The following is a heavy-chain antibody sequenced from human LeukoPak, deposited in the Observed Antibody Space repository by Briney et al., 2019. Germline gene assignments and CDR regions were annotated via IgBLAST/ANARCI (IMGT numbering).Heavy chain of an antibody. CDR1: GYIFSVYY. CDR3: ARGIYSYSTPFDY. D-gene: IGHD2/OR15-2a*01. V-gene: IGHV1-2*02. Sequence: GASVKVSCKASGYIFSVYYMHWVRQAPGQGLGWMGWINPNSGATNYAQKFQGRVTMTRDRTISTVYMELSSLGSDDTAVYYCARGIYSYSTPFDYWGQGTLVTVSS. CDR2: INPNSGAT. J-gene: IGHJ4*02.